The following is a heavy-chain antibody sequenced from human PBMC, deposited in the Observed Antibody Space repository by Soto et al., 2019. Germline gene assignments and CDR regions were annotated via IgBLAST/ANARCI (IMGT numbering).Heavy chain of an antibody. CDR2: IIPILGIA. D-gene: IGHD6-13*01. J-gene: IGHJ4*02. Sequence: QVQLVQSGAEVKKPGSSVKVSCKASGGTFSSYTIIWVRQAPGQGLEWMGRIIPILGIANYALKFQGRVTITADKSTSTAYMELSSLRSADTAVYYCARGIAAAGSLLFDYWGQGTLVTVSS. CDR1: GGTFSSYT. V-gene: IGHV1-69*02. CDR3: ARGIAAAGSLLFDY.